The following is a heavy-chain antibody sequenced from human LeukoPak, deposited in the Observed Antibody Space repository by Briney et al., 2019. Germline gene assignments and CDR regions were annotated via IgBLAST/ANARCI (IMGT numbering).Heavy chain of an antibody. CDR3: TRLEEPILVYGLITMVRGIGTDY. Sequence: GGSLRLSCVASGFTINTYDINWVRQAPGRGLEWVSHISSSGSTTYYADSVKGRFTVSRDNAKSSLYLQMNSLKTEDTAVYYCTRLEEPILVYGLITMVRGIGTDYWGQGTLVTVSS. D-gene: IGHD3-10*01. CDR1: GFTINTYD. J-gene: IGHJ4*02. CDR2: ISSSGSTT. V-gene: IGHV3-48*03.